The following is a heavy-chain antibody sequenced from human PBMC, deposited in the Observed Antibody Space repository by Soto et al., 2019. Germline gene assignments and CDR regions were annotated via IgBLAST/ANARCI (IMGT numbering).Heavy chain of an antibody. D-gene: IGHD6-13*01. Sequence: LRLSCAASGFTFSSYAMSWVRQAPGKGLEWVSAISGSGGSTYYADSVKGRFTISRDNSKNTLYLQMNSLRAEDTAVYYCAKDLYSSSWYGNYYYGMDVWGQGTTVTVSS. CDR1: GFTFSSYA. V-gene: IGHV3-23*01. CDR2: ISGSGGST. J-gene: IGHJ6*02. CDR3: AKDLYSSSWYGNYYYGMDV.